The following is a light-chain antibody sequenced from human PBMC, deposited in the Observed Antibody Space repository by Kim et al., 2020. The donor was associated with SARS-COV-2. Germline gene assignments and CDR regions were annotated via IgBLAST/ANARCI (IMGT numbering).Light chain of an antibody. CDR2: QNN. V-gene: IGLV3-1*01. Sequence: SYELTQPPSVSVSPGQTASITCSGDKLGDKYACWYQQKPGQSPVLVIYQNNKRPSGIPERFSGSNSGNTATLTISGTQAMDEADYYCQAWDSSNQVFGTGTKVTVL. CDR3: QAWDSSNQV. J-gene: IGLJ1*01. CDR1: KLGDKY.